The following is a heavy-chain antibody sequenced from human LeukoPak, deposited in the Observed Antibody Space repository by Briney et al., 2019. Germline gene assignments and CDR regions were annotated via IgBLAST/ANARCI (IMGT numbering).Heavy chain of an antibody. D-gene: IGHD2-21*02. V-gene: IGHV3-23*01. J-gene: IGHJ4*02. CDR3: AKALGGSRAYCGGACFSPIDS. CDR1: GFTFSSYA. CDR2: VSGSSDII. Sequence: PGGSLRLSCAASGFTFSSYAMRWVRQAPGKGLEWVSGVSGSSDIINYADSVKGRFTISRHNSMSTLYLQMHSLIADDSAVYYCAKALGGSRAYCGGACFSPIDSWGQGTLVTVSA.